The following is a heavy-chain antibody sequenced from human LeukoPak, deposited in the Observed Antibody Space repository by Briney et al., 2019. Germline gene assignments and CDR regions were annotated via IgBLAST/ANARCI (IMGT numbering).Heavy chain of an antibody. CDR3: ALIYYYGSGSYRGGYFDY. Sequence: SETLSLTCTVSGYSISSGYYWGWIRQPPGKGLEWIGSIYHSGSTYYNPSLKSRVTVSVDTSKNQFSLKLSSVTAADTAVYYCALIYYYGSGSYRGGYFDYWGQGTLVTVSS. V-gene: IGHV4-38-2*02. CDR2: IYHSGST. D-gene: IGHD3-10*01. J-gene: IGHJ4*02. CDR1: GYSISSGYY.